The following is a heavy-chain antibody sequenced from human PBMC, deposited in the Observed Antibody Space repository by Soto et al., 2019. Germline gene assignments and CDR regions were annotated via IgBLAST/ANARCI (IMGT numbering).Heavy chain of an antibody. V-gene: IGHV1-69*12. CDR3: ARGDATKIIVTTYYGMDV. D-gene: IGHD4-17*01. CDR2: IIPVFGTA. CDR1: GGTLSNYG. Sequence: QVQLVQSGAEVKKPGSSVKVSCKASGGTLSNYGVSWVRQAPGQGLEWLGGIIPVFGTANYAHKFQGRLTITADESTSTVYMDVSSLRSEDTAGYYCARGDATKIIVTTYYGMDVWGQGTTVTVSS. J-gene: IGHJ6*02.